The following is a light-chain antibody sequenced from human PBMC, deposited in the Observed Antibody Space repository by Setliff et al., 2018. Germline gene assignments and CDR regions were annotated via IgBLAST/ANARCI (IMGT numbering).Light chain of an antibody. CDR2: AVS. CDR1: SSDVGAYNY. V-gene: IGLV2-11*01. J-gene: IGLJ1*01. Sequence: QSVLTQPRSVSGSPGQSVTISCTGTSSDVGAYNYVSWYQQHPGKAPKLMISAVSERPSGVPDRFSGSKSGNTASLTISGLQAEDEADYYCCSYAGTNIFYVFGTGTKGTVL. CDR3: CSYAGTNIFYV.